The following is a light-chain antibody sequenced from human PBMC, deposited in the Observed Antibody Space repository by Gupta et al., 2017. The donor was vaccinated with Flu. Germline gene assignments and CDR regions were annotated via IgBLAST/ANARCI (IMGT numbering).Light chain of an antibody. CDR3: QQYDNSPWT. CDR2: DAS. J-gene: IGKJ1*01. CDR1: QSVSNSY. Sequence: EIVLTQSPGTLSSSPGERASLSCRASQSVSNSYFAWYQQKPGQAPRLLIYDASKRAAGVPDRFSASESGTDFTLTIGRLEPEDFAVYYCQQYDNSPWTFGQGTKVENK. V-gene: IGKV3-20*01.